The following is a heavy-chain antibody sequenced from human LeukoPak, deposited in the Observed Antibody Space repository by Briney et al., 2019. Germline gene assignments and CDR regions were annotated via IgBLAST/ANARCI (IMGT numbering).Heavy chain of an antibody. CDR2: IYGSGST. D-gene: IGHD3-22*01. V-gene: IGHV4-4*07. J-gene: IGHJ4*02. CDR1: GGSISSSY. CDR3: ARGYYDSGGYYTEFAN. Sequence: SETLSLTCTVSGGSISSSYWSWLRQPAGKGLEWIGRIYGSGSTDYNPSLRSRITMSGGASRNKYSLKVTSVTAADTAVYFCARGYYDSGGYYTEFANWGQGTLVTLFS.